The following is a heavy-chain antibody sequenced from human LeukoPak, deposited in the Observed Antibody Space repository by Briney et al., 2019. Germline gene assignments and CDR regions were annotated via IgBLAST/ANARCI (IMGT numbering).Heavy chain of an antibody. CDR3: ARGVSYYYDSSGYFGPDTDFDY. Sequence: SQTLSLTCTVSGGSISSGGYSWSWIRQHPGKGLEWIGYIYYSGSTYYNPSLKSRVTISVDTSKNQFSVKLSSVTAADTAVYYCARGVSYYYDSSGYFGPDTDFDYWGQGTLVTVSS. CDR2: IYYSGST. V-gene: IGHV4-31*03. D-gene: IGHD3-22*01. CDR1: GGSISSGGYS. J-gene: IGHJ4*02.